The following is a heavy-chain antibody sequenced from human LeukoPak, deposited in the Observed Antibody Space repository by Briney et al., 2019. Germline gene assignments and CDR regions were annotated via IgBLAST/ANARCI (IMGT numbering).Heavy chain of an antibody. J-gene: IGHJ4*02. V-gene: IGHV1-18*01. CDR2: ISAYNGNT. CDR1: GYTFTSYG. D-gene: IGHD6-13*01. CDR3: LXXXKGQQLVPTYYFDY. Sequence: ASVKVSCKASGYTFTSYGISWVRQAPGQGLEWMGWISAYNGNTNYAQKLQGRVTMTTDTSTSTAYMELRSLRSDDTAVYYCLXXXKGQQLVPTYYFDYWGQGTLVTVSS.